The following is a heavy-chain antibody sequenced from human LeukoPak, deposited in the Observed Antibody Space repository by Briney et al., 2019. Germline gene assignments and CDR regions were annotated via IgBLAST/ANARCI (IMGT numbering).Heavy chain of an antibody. Sequence: SETLSLTCTVSGGSISSYYWSWIRQPAGKGLEWIGRIYTSGSTNYNPSLKSRVTMSVDTSKNQFSLKLSSVTAADTALYYCARWEASRVAFDIWGQGTLVTVSS. D-gene: IGHD1-26*01. J-gene: IGHJ3*02. CDR1: GGSISSYY. CDR2: IYTSGST. CDR3: ARWEASRVAFDI. V-gene: IGHV4-4*07.